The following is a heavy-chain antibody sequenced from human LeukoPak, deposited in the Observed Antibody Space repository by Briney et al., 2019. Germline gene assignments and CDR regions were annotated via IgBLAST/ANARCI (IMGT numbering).Heavy chain of an antibody. CDR2: IIPIFGTA. CDR1: GGTFSSYA. D-gene: IGHD2-2*01. V-gene: IGHV1-69*13. Sequence: SVKVSCKASGGTFSSYAISWVRQAPGQGLEWMGEIIPIFGTANYAQKFQGRVTITADESTSTAYMELSSLRSEDTAVYYCATTDIVVVPAAKSNWFDPWGQGTLVTVSS. CDR3: ATTDIVVVPAAKSNWFDP. J-gene: IGHJ5*02.